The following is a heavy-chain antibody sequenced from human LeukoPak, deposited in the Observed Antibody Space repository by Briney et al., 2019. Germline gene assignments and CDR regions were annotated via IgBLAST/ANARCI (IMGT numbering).Heavy chain of an antibody. Sequence: SQTLSLTCIVSGGSISRGDYYWSWIRQPPGKGLEWIGYIYYSGSTDYNPSLKSRVTISVDTSKNQFSLKLSSVTAADTAVYYCARAAVAGTFDYWGQGTLVTVSS. CDR3: ARAAVAGTFDY. CDR1: GGSISRGDYY. J-gene: IGHJ4*02. CDR2: IYYSGST. V-gene: IGHV4-30-4*01. D-gene: IGHD6-19*01.